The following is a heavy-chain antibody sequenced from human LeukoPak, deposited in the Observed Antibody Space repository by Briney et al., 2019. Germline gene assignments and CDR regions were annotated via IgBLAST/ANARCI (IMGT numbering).Heavy chain of an antibody. Sequence: SETLSLTCAVYGGSFSGYYWSWIRQPPGKGLEWIGKINHSGSTNYNPSLKSRVTISVDTSKNQFSLKLSSVTAADTAVYYCARDVLLWFGESYYFDHWGQGTLVTVSS. CDR3: ARDVLLWFGESYYFDH. CDR2: INHSGST. D-gene: IGHD3-10*01. J-gene: IGHJ4*02. CDR1: GGSFSGYY. V-gene: IGHV4-34*01.